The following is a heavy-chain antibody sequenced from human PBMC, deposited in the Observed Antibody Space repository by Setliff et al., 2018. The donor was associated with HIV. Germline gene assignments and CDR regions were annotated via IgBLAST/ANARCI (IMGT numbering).Heavy chain of an antibody. Sequence: PSETLSLTCTVSGGSISSGSYYWSWIRQPAGKGLEWIGHIHTSGSTKYNPSLKSRVTISADTSKNQFSLNLSSVTAAETAVYHCARVGYHGSGRYSFDYWGQGTRVTVSS. CDR2: IHTSGST. CDR3: ARVGYHGSGRYSFDY. D-gene: IGHD3-10*01. CDR1: GGSISSGSYY. J-gene: IGHJ4*02. V-gene: IGHV4-61*09.